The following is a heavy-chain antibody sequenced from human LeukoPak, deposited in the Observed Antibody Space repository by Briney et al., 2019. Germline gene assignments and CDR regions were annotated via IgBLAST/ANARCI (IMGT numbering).Heavy chain of an antibody. Sequence: SETLSLTCTVSGGSISSSSYYWGWIRQPPGKGLEWIGSIYYSGSTYYNPSLKSRVTISVDTSKNQFSLKLSSVTAADTAVYYCARRPVRGVISRHECLRFDPWGQGTLVTVSS. CDR3: ARRPVRGVISRHECLRFDP. J-gene: IGHJ5*02. CDR2: IYYSGST. V-gene: IGHV4-39*07. D-gene: IGHD3-10*01. CDR1: GGSISSSSYY.